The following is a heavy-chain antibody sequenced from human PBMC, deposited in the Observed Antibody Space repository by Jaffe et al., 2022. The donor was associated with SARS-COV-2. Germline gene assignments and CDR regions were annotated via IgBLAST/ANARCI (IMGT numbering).Heavy chain of an antibody. V-gene: IGHV3-30*04. CDR2: ISYDGKNE. CDR3: ARAGRPVIGATKYYGMDV. Sequence: QVQLVESGGGVVQPGRSLRLSCAASGFTFSTYTMHWVRQAPGKGLEWVAVISYDGKNEFYADSVKGRFTISRDNSKNTLYLQMNSLRPEDTAVYYCARAGRPVIGATKYYGMDVWGQGTTVTVSS. D-gene: IGHD2-15*01. CDR1: GFTFSTYT. J-gene: IGHJ6*02.